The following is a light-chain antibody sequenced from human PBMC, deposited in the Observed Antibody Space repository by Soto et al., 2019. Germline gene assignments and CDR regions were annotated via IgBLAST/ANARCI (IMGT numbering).Light chain of an antibody. CDR3: QQRSNWPPIT. V-gene: IGKV3-11*01. J-gene: IGKJ5*01. CDR2: DSS. Sequence: EIVLTQSPATLSLSPGERATLSCRASQSVRSNLAWYQQKPGQAPRLLIYDSSNRATGIPARFSGSGSGTDCTLTISSLEPEDFAVYYCQQRSNWPPITFGQGTRLEIK. CDR1: QSVRSN.